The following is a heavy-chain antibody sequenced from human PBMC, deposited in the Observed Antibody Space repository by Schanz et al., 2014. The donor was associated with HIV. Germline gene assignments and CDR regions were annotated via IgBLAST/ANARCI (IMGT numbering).Heavy chain of an antibody. D-gene: IGHD2-21*02. J-gene: IGHJ4*02. V-gene: IGHV3-33*08. CDR1: GFTFSSDW. Sequence: VQLVESGGGLVQPGGSLRLSCAASGFTFSSDWMSWVRQAPGKGLEWVAIIGYDGNNKYYADSVKGRFTISRDNSKNTLYLQMSSLRAEDTAVYYCARDHLVVVTAILDYWGQGTLVTVSS. CDR2: IGYDGNNK. CDR3: ARDHLVVVTAILDY.